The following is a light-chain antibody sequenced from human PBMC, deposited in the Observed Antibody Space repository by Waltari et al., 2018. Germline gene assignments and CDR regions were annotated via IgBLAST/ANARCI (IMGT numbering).Light chain of an antibody. CDR2: DAS. V-gene: IGKV3-11*01. CDR1: QSVDSY. Sequence: EIVLTQSPSTLSLCAGDRATISCRASQSVDSYLDWYQQKPGQAPRLLIYDASSRATGIPASVIASGSQTDCTLTISGLEPEDFAVYYCQQCRNWPPFTFGHGTRLGI. CDR3: QQCRNWPPFT. J-gene: IGKJ5*01.